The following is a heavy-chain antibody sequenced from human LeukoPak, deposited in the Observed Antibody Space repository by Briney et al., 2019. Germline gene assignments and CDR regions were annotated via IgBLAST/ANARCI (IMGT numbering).Heavy chain of an antibody. D-gene: IGHD2-21*02. CDR2: INRSGSTI. J-gene: IGHJ6*02. CDR3: ARDDCPGPYCGMDV. CDR1: GFTLSTYE. V-gene: IGHV3-48*03. Sequence: GGSLRLSCAASGFTLSTYEMNWVRQAPGKGLEWGSYINRSGSTIYYADSVKGRFTISRDNAKNSLYLQMNSLRAEDTAVYYCARDDCPGPYCGMDVWGQGTTVTVSS.